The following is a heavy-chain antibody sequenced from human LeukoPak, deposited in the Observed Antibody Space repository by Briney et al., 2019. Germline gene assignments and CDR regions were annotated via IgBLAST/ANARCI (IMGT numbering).Heavy chain of an antibody. CDR2: IYSSGST. CDR3: ARVFDSGSQAYFYYMDV. J-gene: IGHJ6*03. CDR1: GGSIGRSSYY. D-gene: IGHD3-10*01. V-gene: IGHV4-39*07. Sequence: SETLSLTCTVSGGSIGRSSYYWGWIRQPPGKGLEWIGNIYSSGSTNYNPSLKSRVTMSVDTSKNQFSLKVSSVTAADTAVYYCARVFDSGSQAYFYYMDVWGKGTTVTISS.